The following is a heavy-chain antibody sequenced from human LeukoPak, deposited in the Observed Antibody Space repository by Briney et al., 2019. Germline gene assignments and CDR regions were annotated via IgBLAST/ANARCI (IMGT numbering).Heavy chain of an antibody. J-gene: IGHJ3*02. V-gene: IGHV3-23*01. Sequence: GGSLRLSCAASGFTLSSYAMSWVRQAPGKGLEWVSAISGSGGSTYYADSVKGRFTISRDNSKNTLYLQMNSLGAEDTAVYYCAKSLRESGSIRGAFDIWGQGTMVTVSS. CDR1: GFTLSSYA. CDR2: ISGSGGST. CDR3: AKSLRESGSIRGAFDI. D-gene: IGHD1-26*01.